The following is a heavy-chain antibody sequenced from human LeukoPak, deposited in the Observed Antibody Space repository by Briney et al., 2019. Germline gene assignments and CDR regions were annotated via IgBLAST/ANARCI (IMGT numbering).Heavy chain of an antibody. V-gene: IGHV4-4*07. Sequence: SEALSLTCTVSGGSISSYYWSWIRQPAGKGLEWIGRIYTSGSTNYNPSLKSRVTMSVDTSKNQFSLKLSSVTAADTAVYYCARARYYDSSGYMFDYWGQGTLVTVSS. CDR3: ARARYYDSSGYMFDY. CDR1: GGSISSYY. CDR2: IYTSGST. D-gene: IGHD3-22*01. J-gene: IGHJ4*02.